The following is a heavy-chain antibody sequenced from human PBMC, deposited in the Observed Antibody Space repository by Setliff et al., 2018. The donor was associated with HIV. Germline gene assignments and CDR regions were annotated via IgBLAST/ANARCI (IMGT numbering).Heavy chain of an antibody. D-gene: IGHD3-22*01. CDR1: GFNFKTYG. V-gene: IGHV3-48*04. CDR3: VGFSRDSSGYYNS. Sequence: PGGSLRLSCAASGFNFKTYGMTWVRQAPGNGLDWVAHIGSSNHGIHSTASVQGRFTVSRDNANNLWFLQRNSLRAEDTAVYYCVGFSRDSSGYYNSWGQGTLFTVSS. CDR2: IGSSNHGI. J-gene: IGHJ4*02.